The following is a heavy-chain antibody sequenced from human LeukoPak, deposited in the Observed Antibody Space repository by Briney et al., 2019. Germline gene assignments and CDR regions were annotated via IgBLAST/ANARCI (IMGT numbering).Heavy chain of an antibody. Sequence: PSETLSLTCTVSGGSISSYYWSWIRQPPGKGLEWIADIYHTGSTNYNPSLRSRATISLDTSKSQFSLKLSSVTAADTAVYYCARTYCSGGTCYDLFDYWGQGTLVTVSS. D-gene: IGHD2-15*01. CDR2: IYHTGST. CDR1: GGSISSYY. CDR3: ARTYCSGGTCYDLFDY. V-gene: IGHV4-59*01. J-gene: IGHJ4*02.